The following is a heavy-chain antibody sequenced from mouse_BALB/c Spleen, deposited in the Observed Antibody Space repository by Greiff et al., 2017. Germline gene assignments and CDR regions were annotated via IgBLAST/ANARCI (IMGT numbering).Heavy chain of an antibody. Sequence: VQLVESGPGLVAPSQSLSITCTVSGFSLSRYSVHWVRQPPGKGLEWLGMIWGGGSTDYNSALKSRLSISKDNSKSQDFLKMNSLQTDDTAMYYCARNYATMITTSWFAYWGQGTLVTVSA. D-gene: IGHD2-4*01. CDR1: GFSLSRYS. CDR2: IWGGGST. CDR3: ARNYATMITTSWFAY. V-gene: IGHV2-6-4*01. J-gene: IGHJ3*01.